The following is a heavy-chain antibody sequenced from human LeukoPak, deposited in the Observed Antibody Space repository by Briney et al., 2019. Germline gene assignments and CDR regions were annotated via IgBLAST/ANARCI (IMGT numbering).Heavy chain of an antibody. Sequence: GESLKISCKASVFSFTNYWIAWVRQKPGEGLEWMGNIYPGDSDTRYNPSFQGQVTISADTSIITAYLQWSSLKASDTAIYYCATRARGDTGRCYFDYSGQGSLVTESS. D-gene: IGHD5-18*01. V-gene: IGHV5-51*01. CDR3: ATRARGDTGRCYFDY. J-gene: IGHJ4*02. CDR2: IYPGDSDT. CDR1: VFSFTNYW.